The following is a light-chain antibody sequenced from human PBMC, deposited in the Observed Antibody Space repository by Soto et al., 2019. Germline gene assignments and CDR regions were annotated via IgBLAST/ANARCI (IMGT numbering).Light chain of an antibody. Sequence: QSVLTQPASVSGSPGQSITISCTGTSSDVGGYNYVCWYQQHAGKAPKLMIYDVNNRPSGVSNRFSGSKSDNTASLTISGFQTEDEADYYCSSHTINAPVFGSGIKVTVL. CDR3: SSHTINAPV. CDR1: SSDVGGYNY. CDR2: DVN. J-gene: IGLJ1*01. V-gene: IGLV2-14*01.